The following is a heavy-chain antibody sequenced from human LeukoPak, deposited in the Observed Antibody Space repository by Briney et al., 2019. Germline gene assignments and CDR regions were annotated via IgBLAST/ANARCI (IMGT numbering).Heavy chain of an antibody. CDR2: ISGTGRTI. CDR3: ARDHKGGDGADAFDI. D-gene: IGHD5-24*01. V-gene: IGHV3-11*04. Sequence: GGSLRLSCSASGISFSDYHMSWIRQAPGKGLEWISHISGTGRTIHYADSVKGRFVISRDNAKNSLYLQMNSLRVEDTAVYYCARDHKGGDGADAFDIWGHGTMVTVSS. J-gene: IGHJ3*02. CDR1: GISFSDYH.